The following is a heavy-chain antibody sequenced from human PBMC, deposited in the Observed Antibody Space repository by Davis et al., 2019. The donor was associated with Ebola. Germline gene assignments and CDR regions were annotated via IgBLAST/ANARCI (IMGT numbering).Heavy chain of an antibody. J-gene: IGHJ6*02. V-gene: IGHV4-39*01. Sequence: MPSETLSLTCTVSGGSIISSSSYWGWIRQPPRKGLEWIGSIYYSGITYYNPSLRSRVTISVDTSKNQFSLKLSSVTAADTAVYYCARGSDYDFWSGPSMDVWGQGTTVTVFS. CDR3: ARGSDYDFWSGPSMDV. CDR2: IYYSGIT. CDR1: GGSIISSSSY. D-gene: IGHD3-3*01.